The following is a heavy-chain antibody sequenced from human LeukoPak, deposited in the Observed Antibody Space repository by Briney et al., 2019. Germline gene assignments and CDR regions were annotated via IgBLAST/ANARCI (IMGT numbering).Heavy chain of an antibody. CDR1: GGSISYYY. V-gene: IGHV4-59*08. Sequence: PSETLSLTCSVSGGSISYYYWSWIRQPPGKGLEWIGYSHDSGESNYNPSLQSRVIISRDTSKNQFSLNLMSVPAAGTAVYYCAASSHSGSYRAYWGQGTPVTVSS. CDR2: SHDSGES. D-gene: IGHD3-10*01. J-gene: IGHJ4*02. CDR3: AASSHSGSYRAY.